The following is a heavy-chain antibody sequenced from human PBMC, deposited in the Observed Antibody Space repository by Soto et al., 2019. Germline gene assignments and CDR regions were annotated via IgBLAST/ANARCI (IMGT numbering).Heavy chain of an antibody. CDR2: IYYSGST. CDR1: GGSISSSSYY. D-gene: IGHD3-3*01. Sequence: QLQLQESGPGLVKPSETLSLTCTVSGGSISSSSYYWGWIRQPPGKGLEWIGSIYYSGSTYYNPSLKSRVTISVDTSKNQFSLKLSSGTAADTAVYYCARRPVQLYGSSSPWFDPWGQGTLVTVSS. J-gene: IGHJ5*02. V-gene: IGHV4-39*01. CDR3: ARRPVQLYGSSSPWFDP.